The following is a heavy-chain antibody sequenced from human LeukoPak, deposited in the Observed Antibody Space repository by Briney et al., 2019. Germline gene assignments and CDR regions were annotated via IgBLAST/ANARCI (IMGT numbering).Heavy chain of an antibody. CDR1: GGSISSSNYY. Sequence: SETLSLTCTVSGGSISSSNYYWDWIRQPPGKGLEWIGAIYYSGNTNYNPSLKSRVTISIDMSKNQFSLKLTSVTAADTAIYYCARHRIPDALASAFGCWGQGTLVTVSS. J-gene: IGHJ4*02. CDR3: ARHRIPDALASAFGC. D-gene: IGHD2-2*01. V-gene: IGHV4-39*01. CDR2: IYYSGNT.